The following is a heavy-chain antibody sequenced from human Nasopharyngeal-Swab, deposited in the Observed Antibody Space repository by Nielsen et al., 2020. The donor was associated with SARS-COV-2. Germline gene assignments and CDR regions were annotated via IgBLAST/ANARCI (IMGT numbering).Heavy chain of an antibody. J-gene: IGHJ3*02. Sequence: GESLQISCAASGFTFSSYWMHWVRQAPGKGLVRVSRINSDGSSTSYADSVKGRFTISRDNAKNTLYLQMNSLGAEDTAVYYCARDRDYYGSVIRMGPYDAFDIWGQGTMVTVSS. CDR3: ARDRDYYGSVIRMGPYDAFDI. V-gene: IGHV3-74*01. CDR1: GFTFSSYW. CDR2: INSDGSST. D-gene: IGHD3-10*01.